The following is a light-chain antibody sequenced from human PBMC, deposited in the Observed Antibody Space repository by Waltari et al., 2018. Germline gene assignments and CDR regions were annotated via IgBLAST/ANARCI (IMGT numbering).Light chain of an antibody. CDR3: LQYNTWVRK. Sequence: ETVMTQSPVTLSVSPGERAILSCRASQSVATKLAWYQQKPGQAPSLLIYGASTRATGIPARFSGSGSGKEFTLTISSLQSEDFAVYYCLQYNTWVRKFGQGTKVEIK. CDR1: QSVATK. V-gene: IGKV3-15*01. CDR2: GAS. J-gene: IGKJ1*01.